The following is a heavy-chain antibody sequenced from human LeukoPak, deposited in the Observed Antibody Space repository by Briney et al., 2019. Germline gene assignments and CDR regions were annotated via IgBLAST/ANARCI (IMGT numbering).Heavy chain of an antibody. V-gene: IGHV3-23*01. Sequence: GGSLRLSCATSGFTFSIYDMNGVRQAPGKGREGVSSIRGRGSGGAFYADSVKGRFTISRDNSKNTLFLEMNSMTVEDTAVYYCAKDASTTALTCNDYWGQGTLVTVSS. CDR1: GFTFSIYD. D-gene: IGHD3-16*01. CDR3: AKDASTTALTCNDY. CDR2: IRGRGSGGA. J-gene: IGHJ4*02.